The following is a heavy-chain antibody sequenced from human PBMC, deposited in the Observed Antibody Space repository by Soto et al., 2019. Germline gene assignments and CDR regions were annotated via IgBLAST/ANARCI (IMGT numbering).Heavy chain of an antibody. D-gene: IGHD3-10*02. V-gene: IGHV3-23*01. Sequence: EVQLLESGGGLVQPGGSLRLSCAASGFTFSSYGMTWVRQAPGKGLEWVSFSSATGAGTYYADSVKGRFTISRDNSKNTMYLQLTSLRADDTAVYYFAKELRAGGNYVFYPDFWGQGALVIVSS. J-gene: IGHJ4*02. CDR3: AKELRAGGNYVFYPDF. CDR1: GFTFSSYG. CDR2: SSATGAGT.